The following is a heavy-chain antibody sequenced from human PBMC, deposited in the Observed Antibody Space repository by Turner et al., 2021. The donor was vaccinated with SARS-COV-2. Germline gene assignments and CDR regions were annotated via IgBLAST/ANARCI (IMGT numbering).Heavy chain of an antibody. CDR3: ARHDSRITNIIVVPRNWFDP. J-gene: IGHJ5*02. D-gene: IGHD3-22*01. CDR1: GASIGSSRNY. V-gene: IGHV4-39*01. Sequence: QLPLQESGPGLVKASETLSLTCTVSGASIGSSRNYWGWIRQPPGKGLEWIGSINDSGRTYYKSSLKSRVTISVDTSKNQISLKLSTVTAADTAKYYCARHDSRITNIIVVPRNWFDPWGQGTLVTVSS. CDR2: INDSGRT.